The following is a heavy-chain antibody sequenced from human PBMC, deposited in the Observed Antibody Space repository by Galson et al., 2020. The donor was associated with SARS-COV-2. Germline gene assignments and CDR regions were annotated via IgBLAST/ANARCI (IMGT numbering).Heavy chain of an antibody. CDR3: ARDPLASIVVVTAPWGWFDP. V-gene: IGHV3-11*01. CDR2: INSSGSTI. J-gene: IGHJ5*02. Sequence: KIGESLKISCAASGFTFRDYYMSWIRQAPGKGPEWVSYINSSGSTIYYADTVKGRFTISRDNAKNSLYLQMNSLRAEDTAVYYCARDPLASIVVVTAPWGWFDPWGQGTLVTVSS. CDR1: GFTFRDYY. D-gene: IGHD2-21*02.